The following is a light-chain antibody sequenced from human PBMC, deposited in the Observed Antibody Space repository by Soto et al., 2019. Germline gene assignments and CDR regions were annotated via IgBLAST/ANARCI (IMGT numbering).Light chain of an antibody. Sequence: EIVMTQSPATLSVSPGERATLSCRAIQTVSSKLAWYQQKPGQAPRLLIYDASTRATGIPARFSGSGSGTDFTRTISRLQSEDFAVYYCKQYNNWPPVRFGQATRLEIK. CDR2: DAS. V-gene: IGKV3-15*01. CDR1: QTVSSK. J-gene: IGKJ5*01. CDR3: KQYNNWPPVR.